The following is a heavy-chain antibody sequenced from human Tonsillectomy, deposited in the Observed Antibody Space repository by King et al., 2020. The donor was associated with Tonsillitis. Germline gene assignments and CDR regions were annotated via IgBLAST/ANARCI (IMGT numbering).Heavy chain of an antibody. J-gene: IGHJ4*02. D-gene: IGHD3-9*01. Sequence: QLVQSGAEVKKLGSSVKVSCKASGGTFSSYAISWVRQAPGQGLEWMGRIIPLLDIPNYAQKLQGRVTITADKSTSTAYMELSSLRSEDTAVYNCARDRAVTVYSPPGYWGQGTLVTVSS. CDR1: GGTFSSYA. CDR3: ARDRAVTVYSPPGY. CDR2: IIPLLDIP. V-gene: IGHV1-69*09.